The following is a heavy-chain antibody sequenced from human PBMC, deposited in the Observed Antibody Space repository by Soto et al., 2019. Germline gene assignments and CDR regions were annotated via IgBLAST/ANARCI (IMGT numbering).Heavy chain of an antibody. CDR1: GFTFSNAW. CDR2: IKSKTDGGTT. CDR3: TTDSYSTMTVARFDY. Sequence: GGSLRLSCAASGFTFSNAWINWVRQAPGKGLEWVGRIKSKTDGGTTDFAAPVKGRFAISRDDSKNILYLQMNSLKIEDTAVYYCTTDSYSTMTVARFDYWGHGTLVTVSP. D-gene: IGHD3-22*01. J-gene: IGHJ4*01. V-gene: IGHV3-15*07.